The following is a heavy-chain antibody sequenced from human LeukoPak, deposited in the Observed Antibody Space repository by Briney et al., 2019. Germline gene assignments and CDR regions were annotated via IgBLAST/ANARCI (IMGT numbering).Heavy chain of an antibody. V-gene: IGHV3-30*04. J-gene: IGHJ1*01. CDR3: ATYSSLNAREFQY. CDR1: GFIFRGYS. Sequence: GRSLRLSCAASGFIFRGYSMHWVRQAPGKGLDWVTVISNDGKKDYYGDSVKGRFTISRDNAKNSLYLQMNSLRAEDTAVYYCATYSSLNAREFQYWGQGTLVTVSS. CDR2: ISNDGKKD. D-gene: IGHD3-22*01.